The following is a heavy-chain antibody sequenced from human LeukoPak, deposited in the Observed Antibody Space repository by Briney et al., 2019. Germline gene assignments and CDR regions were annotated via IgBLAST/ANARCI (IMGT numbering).Heavy chain of an antibody. CDR3: ARERVPKYYFDY. CDR1: RYSISSGYY. CDR2: INHSGST. V-gene: IGHV4-38-2*02. Sequence: PSETLSLTCTVSRYSISSGYYWGWIRQPPGKGLEWIGSINHSGSTYYNPSLKSRVTISVDTSKNQFSLKLNSVTAADTAVYYCARERVPKYYFDYWGQGTLVTVSS. J-gene: IGHJ4*02.